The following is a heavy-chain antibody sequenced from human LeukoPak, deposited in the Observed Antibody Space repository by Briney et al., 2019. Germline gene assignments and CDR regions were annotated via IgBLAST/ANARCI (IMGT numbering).Heavy chain of an antibody. D-gene: IGHD3-10*01. CDR3: AEVESSYCRI. Sequence: GGSLRLSCVAPGLTFGNYGMNWVRQAPGKGLEWVPSIGGGDYTTYYAGSVRGRFTISRDNSKNSMYLQMSSLRGEDTAIYYCAEVESSYCRIWGQGTLVTVSS. CDR1: GLTFGNYG. CDR2: IGGGDYTT. V-gene: IGHV3-23*01. J-gene: IGHJ4*02.